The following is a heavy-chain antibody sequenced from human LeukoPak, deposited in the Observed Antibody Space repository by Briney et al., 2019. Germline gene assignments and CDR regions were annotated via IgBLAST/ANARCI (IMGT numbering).Heavy chain of an antibody. CDR3: ARSPSDSSGYKDY. Sequence: GESLKISCKGSGYSFTSYWVGWVRQVPGKGLEWMGIIYPGDSDTRYSPSFQGQVTISADKSISTAYLQWSSLKASDTAMYYRARSPSDSSGYKDYWGQGTLVTVSS. V-gene: IGHV5-51*01. D-gene: IGHD3-22*01. CDR1: GYSFTSYW. CDR2: IYPGDSDT. J-gene: IGHJ4*02.